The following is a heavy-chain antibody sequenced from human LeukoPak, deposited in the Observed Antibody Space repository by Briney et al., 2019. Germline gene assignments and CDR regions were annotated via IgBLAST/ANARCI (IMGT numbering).Heavy chain of an antibody. Sequence: GGSLRLSCLPSEFTFSRSAMRCVSQAPGKGLEYVSGISSNGASTYYADSLKDRFTISRDNSKNTVSLQMSGLRAEDTAVYYCVNVYYYESSGYCVGGNYCGIVVWGQGTTVTVSS. CDR3: VNVYYYESSGYCVGGNYCGIVV. V-gene: IGHV3-64D*09. J-gene: IGHJ6*02. CDR1: EFTFSRSA. CDR2: ISSNGAST. D-gene: IGHD3-22*01.